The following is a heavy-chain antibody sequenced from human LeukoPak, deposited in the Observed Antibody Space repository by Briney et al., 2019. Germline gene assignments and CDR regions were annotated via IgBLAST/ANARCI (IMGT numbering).Heavy chain of an antibody. CDR2: IYYSGSP. J-gene: IGHJ4*02. CDR3: ARHVGGPYSGYDTVQYFDY. D-gene: IGHD5-12*01. Sequence: SETLSLTCTVSGGSISSSSYYWGWIRQPPGKGLEWIGSIYYSGSPYSNPSLKSRVPISVDMSKNQFSLKLRPVAAATPAVYSCARHVGGPYSGYDTVQYFDYWGQGTLVTVSS. V-gene: IGHV4-39*01. CDR1: GGSISSSSYY.